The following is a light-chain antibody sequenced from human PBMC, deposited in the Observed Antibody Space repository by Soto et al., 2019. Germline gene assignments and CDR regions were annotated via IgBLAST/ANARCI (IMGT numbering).Light chain of an antibody. CDR2: KAS. J-gene: IGKJ4*01. Sequence: DIQMTQSPSTLSASVGDRVTITCRASQSISSWLAWYQQKPGKAPKLLIYKASSLESGVPSRFSGSGSGTEFTLTISSLQPDDFATYDCQQYNSPLPFGGGTKVEIK. CDR3: QQYNSPLP. CDR1: QSISSW. V-gene: IGKV1-5*03.